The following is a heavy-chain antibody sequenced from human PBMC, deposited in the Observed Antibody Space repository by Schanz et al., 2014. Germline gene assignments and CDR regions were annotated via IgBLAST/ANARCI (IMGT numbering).Heavy chain of an antibody. CDR3: ARDRLECGAECYSVEVFEI. Sequence: QVHLVQSGAEVKEPGSSVKVSCKASGGTFSSDTFSWVRQAPGQGLEWMGRIIPSLGLAKYEQKFQDKVTITADTSTTTAYMELSGLRSEDTAVYYCARDRLECGAECYSVEVFEIWGQGTLVIVSS. CDR1: GGTFSSDT. D-gene: IGHD2-21*01. J-gene: IGHJ4*02. V-gene: IGHV1-69*08. CDR2: IIPSLGLA.